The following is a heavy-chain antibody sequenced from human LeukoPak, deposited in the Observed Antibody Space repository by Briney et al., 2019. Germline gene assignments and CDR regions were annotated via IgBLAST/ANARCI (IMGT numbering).Heavy chain of an antibody. J-gene: IGHJ3*02. V-gene: IGHV1-69*05. D-gene: IGHD4-11*01. CDR2: IIPIFGTA. Sequence: SVKVSCKASGGTFSSYAISWVRQAPGQGLEWMGGIIPIFGTANYAQKFQGRVTITTDESTSTTYMELSSLRSDDTAVYYCAREDFSNYLNNAFDIWGQGTMVTVSS. CDR1: GGTFSSYA. CDR3: AREDFSNYLNNAFDI.